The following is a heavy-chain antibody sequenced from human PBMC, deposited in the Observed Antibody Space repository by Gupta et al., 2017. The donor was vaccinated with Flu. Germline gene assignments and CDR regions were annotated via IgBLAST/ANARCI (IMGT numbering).Heavy chain of an antibody. V-gene: IGHV4-39*01. CDR3: ARHYVTSGWYNLDV. CDR2: IYSSGST. CDR1: RRSYY. Sequence: RRSYYWGWIRQPPGKGLEWIGSIYSSGSTYYKPSLKSRVTISVDTSKNQFSLKMSSVTAADTAVYYCARHYVTSGWYNLDVWGQGTTVTVSS. D-gene: IGHD6-19*01. J-gene: IGHJ6*02.